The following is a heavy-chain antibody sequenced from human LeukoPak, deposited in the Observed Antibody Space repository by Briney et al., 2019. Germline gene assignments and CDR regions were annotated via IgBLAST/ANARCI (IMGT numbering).Heavy chain of an antibody. J-gene: IGHJ6*02. CDR3: ARSLQYNNNNYFYYGMDV. V-gene: IGHV4-59*01. D-gene: IGHD3-10*01. CDR2: IYYSGST. Sequence: SETLSLTCTVSGGPISSYYWNWIRQPPGEGLEWIGYIYYSGSTNYNPSLKSRVTISVDTSKNQFSLKLNSVTAADTAVYYCARSLQYNNNNYFYYGMDVWGQGTTVTVSS. CDR1: GGPISSYY.